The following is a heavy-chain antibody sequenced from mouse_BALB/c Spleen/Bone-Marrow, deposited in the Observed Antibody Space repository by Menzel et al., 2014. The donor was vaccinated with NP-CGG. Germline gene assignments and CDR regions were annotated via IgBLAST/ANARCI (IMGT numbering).Heavy chain of an antibody. Sequence: VQLQQSGGGLVQPGGSLKLSCAASGFDFSRYWMSWVRQAPGKGLEWIGEINPDSRTINYTPSLKDKFIISRDNAKNTLYLRLNKVRSEDTALYYCARPDYYGYLNYWGQGTTLTLPS. CDR3: ARPDYYGYLNY. CDR2: INPDSRTI. CDR1: GFDFSRYW. J-gene: IGHJ2*01. V-gene: IGHV4-1*02. D-gene: IGHD1-1*01.